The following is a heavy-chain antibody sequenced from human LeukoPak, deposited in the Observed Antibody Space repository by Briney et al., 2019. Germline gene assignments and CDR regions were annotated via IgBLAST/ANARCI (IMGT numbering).Heavy chain of an antibody. CDR2: INHSGST. D-gene: IGHD2-15*01. CDR1: GGSFSGYY. J-gene: IGHJ4*02. V-gene: IGHV4-34*01. CDR3: AREGVVGAYGHFDY. Sequence: SETLSLTCAVYGGSFSGYYWSWVRQPPGKGLEWVGEINHSGSTNYNPSLKIRVTISVHTSNNQFSLKLSSVTAADTAVYYCAREGVVGAYGHFDYWGQGTLVTVSS.